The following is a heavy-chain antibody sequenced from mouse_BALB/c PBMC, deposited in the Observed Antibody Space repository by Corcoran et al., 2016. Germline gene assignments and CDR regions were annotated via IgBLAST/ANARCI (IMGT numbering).Heavy chain of an antibody. V-gene: IGHV8-12*01. CDR2: IYWDDDK. CDR3: ARREFITMATGAMDY. CDR1: GFSLSTSGMG. D-gene: IGHD1-2*01. Sequence: QVTLKESGPGILQPSQTLSLTCSFSGFSLSTSGMGVSWIRQPSGKGLEWLAHIYWDDDKRDNPSLKSRLTISKDTSSNHVFLKITSVDTADTATYYCARREFITMATGAMDYCGQGTSVTVSS. J-gene: IGHJ4*01.